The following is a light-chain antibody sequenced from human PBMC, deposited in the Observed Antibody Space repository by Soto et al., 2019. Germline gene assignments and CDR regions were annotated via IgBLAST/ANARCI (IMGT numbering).Light chain of an antibody. J-gene: IGKJ3*01. Sequence: AIQMTQSPSSLSASVGDRVTITCRASQVIRNDLGWYQQKPGKAPNLLIYAASTLQIGVPSRFSGSGSGTDFTLTISILQPQDFATYYCLQGYNFPHTFGPGTKVDIK. CDR3: LQGYNFPHT. V-gene: IGKV1-6*01. CDR1: QVIRND. CDR2: AAS.